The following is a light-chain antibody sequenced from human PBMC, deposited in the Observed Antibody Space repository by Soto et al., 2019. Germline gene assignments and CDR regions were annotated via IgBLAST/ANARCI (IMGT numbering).Light chain of an antibody. V-gene: IGKV1-6*01. CDR2: AAS. CDR3: LQDYNYPWT. J-gene: IGKJ1*01. Sequence: AIQMTQSPSSLSAFVGDRVTITCRASQDIKNELGWYQQKPGKAPKLLNYAASSLQSGVPSRFSGSGSGTDFTLTISSLQPEDFASYYCLQDYNYPWTFGQGTKVEIK. CDR1: QDIKNE.